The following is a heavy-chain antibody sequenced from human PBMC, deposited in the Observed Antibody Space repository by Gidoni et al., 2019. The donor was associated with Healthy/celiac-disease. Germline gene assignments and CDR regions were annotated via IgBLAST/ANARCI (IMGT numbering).Heavy chain of an antibody. Sequence: QVQLQQWGAGLLKPSETLSLTCAVYGGSFSGYYWSWILQPPGKGLEWIGEINHSGSTNYNPSLKSRVTISVDTSKNQFSLKLSSVTAADTAVYYCASLSSWYKGGWFDPWGQGTLVTVSS. CDR3: ASLSSWYKGGWFDP. J-gene: IGHJ5*02. D-gene: IGHD6-13*01. CDR1: GGSFSGYY. CDR2: INHSGST. V-gene: IGHV4-34*01.